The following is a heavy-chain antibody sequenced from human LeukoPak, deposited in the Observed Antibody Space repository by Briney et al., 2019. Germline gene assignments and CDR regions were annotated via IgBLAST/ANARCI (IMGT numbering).Heavy chain of an antibody. D-gene: IGHD4-17*01. CDR3: ARDLVTVTKGFDI. Sequence: PSETLSLTCAVSGDSFSSHYWTWIRQPPGRGLEWIGYISYIGTTNYNPSLKSRVTISIDTPKNQFSLKLSSVTTADTAVYYCARDLVTVTKGFDIWGLGTMVSVSS. CDR1: GDSFSSHY. V-gene: IGHV4-59*11. CDR2: ISYIGTT. J-gene: IGHJ3*02.